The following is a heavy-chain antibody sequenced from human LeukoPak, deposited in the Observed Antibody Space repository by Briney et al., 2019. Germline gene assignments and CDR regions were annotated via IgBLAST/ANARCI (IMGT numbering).Heavy chain of an antibody. D-gene: IGHD3-10*01. J-gene: IGHJ4*02. Sequence: SVKVSCKASGGTFSSYAISWVRQAPGQGLEWMGGIIPIFGTANYAQKFQGRVTITADESTSTAYMGLSSLRSEDTAVYYCARDPEMVRGSPQFDYWGQGTLVTVSS. CDR2: IIPIFGTA. CDR3: ARDPEMVRGSPQFDY. CDR1: GGTFSSYA. V-gene: IGHV1-69*01.